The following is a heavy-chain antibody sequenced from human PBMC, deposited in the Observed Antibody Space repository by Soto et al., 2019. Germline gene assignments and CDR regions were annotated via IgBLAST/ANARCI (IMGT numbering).Heavy chain of an antibody. CDR2: ISSKANGYAT. V-gene: IGHV3-73*01. CDR3: TRLYRPIPIAY. J-gene: IGHJ4*02. Sequence: EVQLVESGGGLVQPGGSLKLSCAASGFTFSGSAVHWVRQASGKGLEWVGRISSKANGYATVYAASVQGRFTLSRDDSKNPSYLQMNSLKTDDTAVYYFTRLYRPIPIAYWGQGTLLTLSS. CDR1: GFTFSGSA. D-gene: IGHD1-26*01.